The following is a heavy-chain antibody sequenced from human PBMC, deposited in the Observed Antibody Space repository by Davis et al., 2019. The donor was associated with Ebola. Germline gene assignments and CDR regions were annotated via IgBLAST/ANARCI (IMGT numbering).Heavy chain of an antibody. V-gene: IGHV1-2*02. J-gene: IGHJ4*02. CDR3: ARLDYYDVDY. CDR1: GYTFTGDY. CDR2: ISPNSGAT. D-gene: IGHD3-22*01. Sequence: ASVKVSCKASGYTFTGDYMHWVRQAPGQGLEWMGWISPNSGATIYAQRFQGRVTMARDTSINTAYMELRRLRSDDTALYYCARLDYYDVDYWGQGTLVTVSS.